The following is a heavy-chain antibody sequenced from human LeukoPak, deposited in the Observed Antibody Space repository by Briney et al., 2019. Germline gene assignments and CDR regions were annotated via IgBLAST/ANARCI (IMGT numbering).Heavy chain of an antibody. CDR2: IYYSGST. V-gene: IGHV4-59*08. D-gene: IGHD1-26*01. CDR3: ARGVGATGVLDY. CDR1: GGSISSYY. Sequence: SETLSLTCTVSGGSISSYYWSWIRQPPGKGLEWIGYIYYSGSTTYNPSLKSRVTISVDTSKNQFSLKLSSVTAADTAVYYCARGVGATGVLDYWGQGTLVTVSS. J-gene: IGHJ4*02.